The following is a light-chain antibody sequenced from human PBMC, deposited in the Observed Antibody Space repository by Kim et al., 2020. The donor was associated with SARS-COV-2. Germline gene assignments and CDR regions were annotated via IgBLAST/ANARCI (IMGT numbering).Light chain of an antibody. CDR1: QGISNY. CDR3: HKYNSAPPT. V-gene: IGKV1-27*01. CDR2: AAS. J-gene: IGKJ1*01. Sequence: ASVGDRVTITCRASQGISNYLAWYQQTPGKVPTLLIYAASALQSGVPSRFSGRGSGTDFTLTISSLQPEDVATYYCHKYNSAPPTFRQGTKVDIK.